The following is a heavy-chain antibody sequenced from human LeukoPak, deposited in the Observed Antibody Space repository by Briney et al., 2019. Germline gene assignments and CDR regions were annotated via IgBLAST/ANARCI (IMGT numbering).Heavy chain of an antibody. V-gene: IGHV3-23*01. J-gene: IGHJ4*02. D-gene: IGHD2-15*01. CDR2: ISDRGGTT. CDR1: GFTFSSYA. Sequence: GSLRLSCAASGFTFSSYAMAWVRQAPGKGLEWVSGISDRGGTTYYADSVEGRFTISRDNSKNTLYLQMNNLGAEDTAVYYCAKVTSAGSCYQSDYWGQGTLVTVSS. CDR3: AKVTSAGSCYQSDY.